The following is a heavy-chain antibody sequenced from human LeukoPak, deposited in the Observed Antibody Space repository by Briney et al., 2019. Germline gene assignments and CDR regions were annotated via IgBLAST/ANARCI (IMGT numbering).Heavy chain of an antibody. Sequence: GGSLRLSCAASGFTFSSYEMNWVRQAPWKGLEWVSYISSSGSTIYYADSVKGRFTISRDNAKNSLYLQMNSLRAEDTAVYYCARETMVVAATRYYYYGMDVWGQGTTVTVSS. V-gene: IGHV3-48*03. D-gene: IGHD2-15*01. CDR3: ARETMVVAATRYYYYGMDV. J-gene: IGHJ6*02. CDR2: ISSSGSTI. CDR1: GFTFSSYE.